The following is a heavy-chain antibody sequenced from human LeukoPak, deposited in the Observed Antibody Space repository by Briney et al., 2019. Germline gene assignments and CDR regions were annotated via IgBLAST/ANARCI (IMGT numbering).Heavy chain of an antibody. D-gene: IGHD2/OR15-2a*01. Sequence: QPGGSLRLSCAASGFTVSSNYMNWVRQAPGKGPEWVSVLYSAGNTFYADSVKGRFTISRDNSKNTLYLQMNSLRPEDTAVYYCARAREYLAIDYWGQGTLVTVSS. V-gene: IGHV3-66*02. CDR2: LYSAGNT. CDR1: GFTVSSNY. J-gene: IGHJ4*02. CDR3: ARAREYLAIDY.